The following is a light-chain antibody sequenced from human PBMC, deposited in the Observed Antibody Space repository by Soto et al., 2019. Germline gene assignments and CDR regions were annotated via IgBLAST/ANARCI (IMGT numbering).Light chain of an antibody. CDR3: AAWDDRLSGPV. V-gene: IGLV1-47*01. CDR1: SSNIGSNY. Sequence: QSVLTQPPSASGTPGQRVTISCSGSSSNIGSNYVYWYQQLPGTAPKLLIYRNNQRPSGVPDRFSGSKSGTSASLAISGLRSEDGAEYYCAAWDDRLSGPVFGGGTKLTVL. J-gene: IGLJ3*02. CDR2: RNN.